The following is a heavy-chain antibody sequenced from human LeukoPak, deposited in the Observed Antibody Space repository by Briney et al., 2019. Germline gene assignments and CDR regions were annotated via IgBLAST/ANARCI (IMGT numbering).Heavy chain of an antibody. V-gene: IGHV3-23*01. Sequence: GGSLRLSCAASGFTVSSYYMSWVRQAPGKGLEWVSAISGSGGSTYYADSVKGRFTISRDNSKNTLYLQMNSLRAEDMAVYYCAKDPGPSSSWPDYWGQGTLVTVSS. CDR1: GFTVSSYY. CDR2: ISGSGGST. J-gene: IGHJ4*02. D-gene: IGHD6-13*01. CDR3: AKDPGPSSSWPDY.